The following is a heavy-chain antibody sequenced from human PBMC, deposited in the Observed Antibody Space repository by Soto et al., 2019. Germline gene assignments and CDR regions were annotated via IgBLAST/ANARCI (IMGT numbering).Heavy chain of an antibody. Sequence: ASVKVSCKASGGTFSSYAISWVRQAPGQGLEWMGGIIPIFGTANYAQKYQGRVTITADESTSTAYMELSSLRSEDTAVYYCASRIEVGATRDFDYWGQGTLVTVSS. CDR3: ASRIEVGATRDFDY. CDR2: IIPIFGTA. CDR1: GGTFSSYA. D-gene: IGHD1-26*01. J-gene: IGHJ4*02. V-gene: IGHV1-69*13.